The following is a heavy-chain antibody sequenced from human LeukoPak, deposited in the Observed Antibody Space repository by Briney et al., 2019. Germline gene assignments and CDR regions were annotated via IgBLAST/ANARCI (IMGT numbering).Heavy chain of an antibody. V-gene: IGHV1-8*01. D-gene: IGHD3-10*01. CDR2: MNTNSGNT. J-gene: IGHJ6*03. Sequence: ASVKVSCKASGYTFTSYDINWVRQATGQGLEWMGWMNTNSGNTGYAQKFQGRVTMTRNTSISTAYMELSSLRSEDTAVYYCARGGAGAGIYYYYYMDVWGKGTTVTISS. CDR1: GYTFTSYD. CDR3: ARGGAGAGIYYYYYMDV.